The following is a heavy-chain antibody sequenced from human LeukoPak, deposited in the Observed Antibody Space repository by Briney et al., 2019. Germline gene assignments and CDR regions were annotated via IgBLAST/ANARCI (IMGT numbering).Heavy chain of an antibody. J-gene: IGHJ4*02. CDR3: ASPLWYGDEVDY. CDR2: ISGDGIST. CDR1: GFTFSSYW. D-gene: IGHD4-17*01. Sequence: GGSLRLSCAASGFTFSSYWMHWVRQAPGKGLVWVSRISGDGISTSYADSVKGRFTISRDNAKNTLYLQMNSLRAEDTAVYYCASPLWYGDEVDYWGQGSLVTVSS. V-gene: IGHV3-74*01.